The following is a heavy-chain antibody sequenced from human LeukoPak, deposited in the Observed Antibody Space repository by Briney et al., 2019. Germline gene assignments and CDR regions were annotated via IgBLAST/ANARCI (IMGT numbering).Heavy chain of an antibody. D-gene: IGHD3-10*01. V-gene: IGHV3-30*02. Sequence: LAGGSLRLSCAASGFTFSSYGMHWVRQAPGKGLEWVAFIRYDGSNKYYADSVKGRFTISGDNSKNTLYLQMNSLRAEDTAVYYCAKVFTMVRGVIHGDYWGQGTLVTVSS. CDR3: AKVFTMVRGVIHGDY. CDR2: IRYDGSNK. CDR1: GFTFSSYG. J-gene: IGHJ4*02.